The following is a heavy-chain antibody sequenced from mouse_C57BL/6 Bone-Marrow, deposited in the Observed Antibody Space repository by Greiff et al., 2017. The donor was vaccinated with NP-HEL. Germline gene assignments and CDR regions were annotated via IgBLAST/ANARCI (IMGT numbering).Heavy chain of an antibody. CDR3: ARFYYCSSPPSFDV. CDR2: IYPGSGST. J-gene: IGHJ1*03. CDR1: GYTFTSYW. D-gene: IGHD1-1*01. V-gene: IGHV1-55*01. Sequence: QVQLKQPGAELVKPGASVKMSCKASGYTFTSYWITWVKQRPGQGLEWIGDIYPGSGSTNYNEKFKSKATLTVDTSSSTAYMQLSSLTSEDSAVYYCARFYYCSSPPSFDVWGTGTTVTVSS.